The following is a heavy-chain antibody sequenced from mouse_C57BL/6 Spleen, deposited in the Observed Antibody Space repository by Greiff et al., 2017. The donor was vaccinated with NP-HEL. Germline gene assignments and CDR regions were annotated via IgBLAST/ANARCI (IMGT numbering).Heavy chain of an antibody. CDR1: GYTFTSYW. J-gene: IGHJ2*01. Sequence: QVQLKQPGAELVKPGASVKLSCKASGYTFTSYWMHWVKQRPGRGLEWIGRIDPNSGGTKYNEKFKSKATLTVDKPSSTSCMQLSILTSEDSAVYYCASGDYFDYWGQGTTLTVSS. CDR2: IDPNSGGT. CDR3: ASGDYFDY. V-gene: IGHV1-72*01.